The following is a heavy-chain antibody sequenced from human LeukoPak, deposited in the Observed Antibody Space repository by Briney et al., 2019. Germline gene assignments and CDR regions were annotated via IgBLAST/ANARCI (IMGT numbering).Heavy chain of an antibody. CDR2: ISAYNGNT. J-gene: IGHJ4*02. CDR3: ARSRGYYGSGSSPPDY. D-gene: IGHD3-10*01. CDR1: GYTFTSYG. V-gene: IGHV1-18*04. Sequence: ASVKVSCKASGYTFTSYGISWVRQAPGQGLEWMGWISAYNGNTNYAQKLQGRVTMTTDTSTSTAYMELRSLRSDDTAVYYCARSRGYYGSGSSPPDYWGQGTLVTVSS.